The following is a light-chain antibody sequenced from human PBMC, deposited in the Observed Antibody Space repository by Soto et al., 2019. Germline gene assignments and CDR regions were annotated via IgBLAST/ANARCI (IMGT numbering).Light chain of an antibody. CDR2: EVS. J-gene: IGLJ3*02. CDR1: SSDVGGYNY. Sequence: QSALTQPASVSGSPGQSITISCTGTSSDVGGYNYVSWYQQHPGKAPKLMIYEVSNRPSGVSNRFSGSKSGNTASLTISGLXXXXXXXYYCSSYTSSRVFGGGTKLTVL. CDR3: SSYTSSRV. V-gene: IGLV2-14*01.